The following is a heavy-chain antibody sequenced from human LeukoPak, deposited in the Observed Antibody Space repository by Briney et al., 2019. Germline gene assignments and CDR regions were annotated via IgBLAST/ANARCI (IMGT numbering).Heavy chain of an antibody. J-gene: IGHJ4*02. CDR3: ARGPGYEFDY. CDR2: ISSSSSTYI. V-gene: IGHV3-21*01. CDR1: GFTFSRYS. D-gene: IGHD2-15*01. Sequence: GGSLRLSCAASGFTFSRYSMNWVRQAPGKGLEWVSTISSSSSTYIYYADSVKGRFTISRDNAKNSLYLQMNSLRAEDTAVYYCARGPGYEFDYWGQGTLVTVSS.